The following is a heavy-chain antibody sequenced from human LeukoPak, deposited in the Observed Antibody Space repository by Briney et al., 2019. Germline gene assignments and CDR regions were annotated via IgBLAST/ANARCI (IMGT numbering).Heavy chain of an antibody. CDR1: GFTFSSYW. D-gene: IGHD3-9*01. V-gene: IGHV3-7*01. Sequence: GGSLRLSCAASGFTFSSYWMSWVRQAPGKGLEWVANIKQDGSEKHYVDSVKGRFTISRDNAKNSLYLQMNSLRAEDTAVYYCARRVWYYDILTAYWFDPWGQGTLVTVSS. CDR3: ARRVWYYDILTAYWFDP. J-gene: IGHJ5*02. CDR2: IKQDGSEK.